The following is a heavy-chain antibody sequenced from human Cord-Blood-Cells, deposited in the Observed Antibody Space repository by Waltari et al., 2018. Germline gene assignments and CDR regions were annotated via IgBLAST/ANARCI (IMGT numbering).Heavy chain of an antibody. CDR2: ISAYNGNT. D-gene: IGHD5-12*01. Sequence: QVQLVPSGAEVKKPGASVKVSCKASGYTFTCYGISWVRQAPGQGLEWMVWISAYNGNTNYAQKLQGRVTMTTDTSTSTAYMELRSLRSDDTAVYYCARDRGARDGYNSLFDYWGQGTLVTVSS. J-gene: IGHJ4*02. CDR1: GYTFTCYG. V-gene: IGHV1-18*01. CDR3: ARDRGARDGYNSLFDY.